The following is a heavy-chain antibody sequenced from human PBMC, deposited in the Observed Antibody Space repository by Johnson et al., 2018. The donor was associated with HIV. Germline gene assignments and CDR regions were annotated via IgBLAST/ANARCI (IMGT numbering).Heavy chain of an antibody. V-gene: IGHV3-20*04. CDR3: AKDLGIVGAVHRTFDV. CDR2: LHCSGGRT. CDR1: GFTFDDYG. Sequence: VQLVESGGGVVRPGGSLRLSCAASGFTFDDYGMSWVRQAPGKGLEWVSGLHCSGGRTGYADSVKCRFTISRDNSKNTLYLQMNSLRAEDTAVYYCAKDLGIVGAVHRTFDVWGQGTMVTVSS. J-gene: IGHJ3*01. D-gene: IGHD1-26*01.